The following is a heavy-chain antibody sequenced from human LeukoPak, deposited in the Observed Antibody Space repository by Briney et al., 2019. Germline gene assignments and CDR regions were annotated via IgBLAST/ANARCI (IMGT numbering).Heavy chain of an antibody. Sequence: GGSLRLSCEAAGFSFRDYPMGWVRQAPGKGPEWVSSISSSSSYIYYADSVKGRFTISRDNAKNSLYLQMNSLRAEDTAVYYCAREDGDYQYYFDYWGQGTLVTVSS. CDR2: ISSSSSYI. D-gene: IGHD4-17*01. V-gene: IGHV3-21*01. CDR3: AREDGDYQYYFDY. CDR1: GFSFRDYP. J-gene: IGHJ4*02.